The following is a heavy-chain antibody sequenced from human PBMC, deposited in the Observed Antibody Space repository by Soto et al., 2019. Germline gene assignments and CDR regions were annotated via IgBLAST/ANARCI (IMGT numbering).Heavy chain of an antibody. CDR2: INYSGTT. J-gene: IGHJ4*02. CDR1: DGSMNRDSYY. Sequence: PSETLSLTXSVSDGSMNRDSYYWGWIRQPPGKGLEWIGVINYSGTTFHNVSLKSRVTMSVDSSRNQLSLKLTSVTAADTAVYYCARLGGYVSVGYYYLWDSWGQGTLVTVSS. D-gene: IGHD3-22*01. CDR3: ARLGGYVSVGYYYLWDS. V-gene: IGHV4-39*01.